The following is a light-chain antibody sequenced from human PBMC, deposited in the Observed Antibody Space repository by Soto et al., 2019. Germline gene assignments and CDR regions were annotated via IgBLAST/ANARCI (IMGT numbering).Light chain of an antibody. J-gene: IGKJ1*01. CDR2: AAS. CDR1: QSISSY. CDR3: QQSYSTPPEKT. V-gene: IGKV1-39*01. Sequence: DIQMTQSPSSLSASVGDRVTITCQASQSISSYLNWYQQKPGKAPKLLIYAASSLQSGVPSRFSGSGSGTDFTLTISSLQPEDFATYYCQQSYSTPPEKTFGQGTKVEIK.